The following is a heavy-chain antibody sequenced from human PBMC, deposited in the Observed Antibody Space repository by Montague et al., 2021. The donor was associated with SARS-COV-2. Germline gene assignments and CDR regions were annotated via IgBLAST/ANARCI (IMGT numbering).Heavy chain of an antibody. V-gene: IGHV4-61*02. D-gene: IGHD2-2*01. CDR3: TIEGHITTICSGCPRNWFDP. CDR2: ISTTGSP. J-gene: IGHJ5*02. CDR1: GDSISRNNLY. Sequence: TLSLTCTLSGDSISRNNLYWTWIRQPAGKGLEWIGRISTTGSPEYNPSLKSRVTLSLDTSKNQFSLRLSSVTAADTAMYYCTIEGHITTICSGCPRNWFDPGGQGTLGTVSS.